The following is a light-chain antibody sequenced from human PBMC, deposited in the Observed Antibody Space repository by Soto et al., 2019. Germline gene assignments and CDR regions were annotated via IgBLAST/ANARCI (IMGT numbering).Light chain of an antibody. CDR1: SSSIESNY. Sequence: QSVLTQPPSASGTPGQRVTISCSGTSSSIESNYVYWYQQLPGTAPRLLIYRNNQRPSGVPDRFSGSKSGTSASLAISALRTEADADYYCTVWDDSLRGRLFGGGTKLTVL. V-gene: IGLV1-47*01. CDR2: RNN. CDR3: TVWDDSLRGRL. J-gene: IGLJ2*01.